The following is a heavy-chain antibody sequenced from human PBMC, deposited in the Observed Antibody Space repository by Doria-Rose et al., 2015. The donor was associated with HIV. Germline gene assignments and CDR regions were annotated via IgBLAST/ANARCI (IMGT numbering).Heavy chain of an antibody. V-gene: IGHV4-34*01. CDR3: ARAGPEYYFDS. Sequence: QQLGAGLLKPSATLSLTCSVYGVSFRGYYWNWIRQPPGKGLEWIGEINHRGSPNYNPSLKSRVTMSVDTSRKQFSPKLSSVTAADTAVYYCARAGPEYYFDSWGQGTLVTASS. CDR2: INHRGSP. J-gene: IGHJ4*02. CDR1: GVSFRGYY.